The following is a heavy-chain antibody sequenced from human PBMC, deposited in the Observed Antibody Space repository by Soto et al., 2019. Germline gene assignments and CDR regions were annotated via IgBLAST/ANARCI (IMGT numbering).Heavy chain of an antibody. V-gene: IGHV4-39*01. D-gene: IGHD3-10*01. CDR3: ARQVGGGFGYADSDDAFDI. CDR1: GASISSTSDY. CDR2: SFHSGTT. J-gene: IGHJ3*02. Sequence: QLQLQESGPGLVKPSETLSLTCTVSGASISSTSDYWGWIRQSPGMGLEWIGSSFHSGTTYYNPSPKRRIPLTGGTSKNQFSLGLSSVNAADPAVYFCARQVGGGFGYADSDDAFDIWGQGTVVTVSS.